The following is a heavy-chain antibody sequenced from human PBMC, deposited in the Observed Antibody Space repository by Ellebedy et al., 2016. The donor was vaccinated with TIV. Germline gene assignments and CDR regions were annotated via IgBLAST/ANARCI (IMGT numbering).Heavy chain of an antibody. J-gene: IGHJ6*03. D-gene: IGHD3-10*01. CDR3: APDQAGAFYYGSGSYSSGYYYMEV. Sequence: ASVKVSCKASGYTFTFYFMHWVRQAPGQGLEWMGIINPSGGNSTYAQKFQGRVTMTRDTSTTTVYMELSSLRSEDTAVYYCAPDQAGAFYYGSGSYSSGYYYMEVWGKGTTVTVSS. CDR2: INPSGGNS. CDR1: GYTFTFYF. V-gene: IGHV1-46*01.